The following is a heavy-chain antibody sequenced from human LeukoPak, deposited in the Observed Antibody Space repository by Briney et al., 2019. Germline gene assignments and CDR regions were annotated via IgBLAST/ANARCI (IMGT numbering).Heavy chain of an antibody. V-gene: IGHV3-23*01. CDR1: GFSFSSYA. Sequence: GGSLRLSCATCGFSFSSYAMSWVRQAPGKGLEWVSAMSSSDDGRYYADSVKGRFTISKDNSKNTLFLQMSSLRAEDTAVYYCARAYSSSWYDFWGQGTLVTVSS. J-gene: IGHJ5*01. CDR2: MSSSDDGR. CDR3: ARAYSSSWYDF. D-gene: IGHD6-13*01.